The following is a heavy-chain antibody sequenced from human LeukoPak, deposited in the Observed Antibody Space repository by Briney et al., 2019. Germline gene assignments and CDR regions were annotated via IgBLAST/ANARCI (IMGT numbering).Heavy chain of an antibody. Sequence: GASVKVSCKASGGTFSSYAISWVRQAPGQGLEWMGGIIPIFGTANYAQKFQGRVTITADESTSTAYMELSSLRSEDTAVYYCAHVPFTRAPRGMDVWGQGTTVTVSS. CDR1: GGTFSSYA. CDR2: IIPIFGTA. J-gene: IGHJ6*02. CDR3: AHVPFTRAPRGMDV. V-gene: IGHV1-69*13. D-gene: IGHD3-16*01.